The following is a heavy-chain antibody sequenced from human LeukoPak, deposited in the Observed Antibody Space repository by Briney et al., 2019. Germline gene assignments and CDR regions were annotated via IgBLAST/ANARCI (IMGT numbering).Heavy chain of an antibody. V-gene: IGHV3-30*02. CDR3: ARLYGFSSGWFSRYFQH. J-gene: IGHJ1*01. CDR1: GFTFSSYG. Sequence: GGSLRLSCAASGFTFSSYGMHWVRQAPGKGLEWVAFIRYDGSNKYYADSVKGRFTISRDNSKNTLYLQMNSLRAEDTAVYYCARLYGFSSGWFSRYFQHWGQGTLVTVSS. CDR2: IRYDGSNK. D-gene: IGHD6-19*01.